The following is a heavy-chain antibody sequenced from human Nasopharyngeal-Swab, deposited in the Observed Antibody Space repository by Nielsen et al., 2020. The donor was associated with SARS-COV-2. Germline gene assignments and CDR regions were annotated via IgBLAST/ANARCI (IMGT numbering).Heavy chain of an antibody. D-gene: IGHD6-19*01. CDR1: GFTFSSYA. J-gene: IGHJ6*03. V-gene: IGHV3-23*01. CDR3: AREVQQWLVLNYYYYMDV. CDR2: ISGSGGST. Sequence: GESLKISCAASGFTFSSYAMSWVRQAPGKGLEWVSAISGSGGSTYYADSVKGRFTISRDNSKNTLYLQMNSLRSEDTAVYYCAREVQQWLVLNYYYYMDVWGKGTTVTVSS.